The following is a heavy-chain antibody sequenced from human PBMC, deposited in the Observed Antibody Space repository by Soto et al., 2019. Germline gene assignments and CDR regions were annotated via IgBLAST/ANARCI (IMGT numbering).Heavy chain of an antibody. V-gene: IGHV1-18*01. CDR2: ISAHNGNT. CDR1: GYAFTTYG. CDR3: ASGRYGDY. J-gene: IGHJ4*02. Sequence: QVHLVQSGAEVKKPGASVKVSCQGSGYAFTTYGITWVRQAPGQGLEWMGWISAHNGNTNYAQKLQGRVTVTRDTSTSTAYMELRSLRYDDTAVYYSASGRYGDYWGQGALVTVSS. D-gene: IGHD2-15*01.